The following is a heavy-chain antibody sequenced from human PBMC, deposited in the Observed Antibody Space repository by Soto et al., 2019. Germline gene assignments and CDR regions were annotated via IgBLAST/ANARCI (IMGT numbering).Heavy chain of an antibody. CDR1: CYTFGVYG. Sequence: SLKVSCKAFCYTFGVYGLSGLRQAPGQGLEWMGRIIPILGIANYAQKFQGRVTITADKSTSTAYMELSSLRSEDTAVYYCARTGRRDGYNFGPDYWGQGTLVTVSS. CDR3: ARTGRRDGYNFGPDY. J-gene: IGHJ4*02. V-gene: IGHV1-69*04. CDR2: IIPILGIA. D-gene: IGHD5-12*01.